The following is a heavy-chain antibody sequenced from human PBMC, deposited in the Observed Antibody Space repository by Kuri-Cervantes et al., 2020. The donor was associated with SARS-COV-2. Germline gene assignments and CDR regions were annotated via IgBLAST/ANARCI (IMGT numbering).Heavy chain of an antibody. V-gene: IGHV3-11*04. CDR1: GFTFSDFY. D-gene: IGHD1-14*01. CDR2: ISGSGNNI. Sequence: GGSLRLSCAVSGFTFSDFYMSWIRQAPGKGMEWIAYISGSGNNIFYSDSVMGRFTISRDNAENSLYLQMNSLRADDTAVYFCARDRDNWNHPDYWGQGTLATFPS. J-gene: IGHJ4*02. CDR3: ARDRDNWNHPDY.